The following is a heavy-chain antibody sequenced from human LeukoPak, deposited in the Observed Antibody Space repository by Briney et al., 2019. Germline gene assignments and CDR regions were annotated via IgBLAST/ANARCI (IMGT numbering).Heavy chain of an antibody. CDR2: IKSDGSST. J-gene: IGHJ4*02. D-gene: IGHD3-10*01. CDR1: GFTFTNYW. V-gene: IGHV3-74*01. CDR3: ASELRLGY. Sequence: GGSLRLACAASGFTFTNYWMHWVRQVPGKGLVWVSRIKSDGSSTHYADSVKGRFTISRDNARNTLYLQMNSLRAEDTAVYYCASELRLGYWGQGILVTVSS.